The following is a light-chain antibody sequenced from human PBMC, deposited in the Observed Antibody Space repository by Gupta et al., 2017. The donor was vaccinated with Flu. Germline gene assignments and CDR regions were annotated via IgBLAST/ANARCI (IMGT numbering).Light chain of an antibody. J-gene: IGLJ2*01. V-gene: IGLV3-19*01. CDR2: GKN. CDR3: NSRDSSGNHVV. CDR1: SLRSYY. Sequence: SSDLPQDPAVSVALGQTVRIACQGDSLRSYYASWYQQKPGQAPVLVIYGKNNRPSGIPDRFSGSCSGNTASLTITGAQAEDEADYYCNSRDSSGNHVVFGGGTKLTVL.